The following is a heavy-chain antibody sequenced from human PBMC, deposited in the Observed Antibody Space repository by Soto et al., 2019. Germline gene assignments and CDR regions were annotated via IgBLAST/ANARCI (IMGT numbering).Heavy chain of an antibody. J-gene: IGHJ5*02. D-gene: IGHD6-6*01. CDR3: AREYSSSPPLYNWFDP. Sequence: GASVKVSCKASGYTFTSYAMHWVRQAPGQRLEWMGWINAGNGNTKYSQKFQGRVTITRDTSASTAYMELSSLRSEDTAVYYCAREYSSSPPLYNWFDPWGQGTLVTVSS. CDR2: INAGNGNT. CDR1: GYTFTSYA. V-gene: IGHV1-3*01.